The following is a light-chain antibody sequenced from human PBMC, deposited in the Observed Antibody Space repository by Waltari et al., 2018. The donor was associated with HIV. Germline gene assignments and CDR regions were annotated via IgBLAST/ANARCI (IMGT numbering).Light chain of an antibody. V-gene: IGLV1-40*01. CDR1: SSNIGAGHD. CDR2: GNN. Sequence: QSVLTQPPSVSGAPGQRVTISCTGNSSNIGAGHDVHWYRQLPGTAPKFLISGNNFRPSGVPDRFSGSKSGTSASLVITGLQADDEAVYYCTDSSLMGPVVFGGGTKLTVL. CDR3: TDSSLMGPVV. J-gene: IGLJ2*01.